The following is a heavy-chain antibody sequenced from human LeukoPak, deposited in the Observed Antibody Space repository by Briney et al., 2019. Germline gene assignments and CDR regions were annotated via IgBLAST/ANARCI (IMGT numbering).Heavy chain of an antibody. CDR3: ARHSLVGYCGGGSCYRGDYFDY. Sequence: PSETLSLTCAVYGGSFSGSYWSWIRQPPGKGLEWIGEINHRGSTNYNPSLKSRVTISVDTSKNQFSLKLSSVTAADTAVYYCARHSLVGYCGGGSCYRGDYFDYWGQGTLVTVSS. D-gene: IGHD2-15*01. V-gene: IGHV4-34*01. CDR2: INHRGST. CDR1: GGSFSGSY. J-gene: IGHJ4*02.